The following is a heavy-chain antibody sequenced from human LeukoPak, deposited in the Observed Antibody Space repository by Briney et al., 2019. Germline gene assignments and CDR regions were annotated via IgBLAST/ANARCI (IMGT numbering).Heavy chain of an antibody. CDR2: IYYSGST. J-gene: IGHJ4*02. Sequence: SETLSLTGAVYGGSFSGYYWSWIRQPPGKGLEWIGYIYYSGSTNYNPSLKSRVTISVDTSKNQFSLKLSSVTAADTAVYYCARSDYCGSGSYDYWGQGTLVTVSS. D-gene: IGHD3-10*01. CDR3: ARSDYCGSGSYDY. CDR1: GGSFSGYY. V-gene: IGHV4-59*08.